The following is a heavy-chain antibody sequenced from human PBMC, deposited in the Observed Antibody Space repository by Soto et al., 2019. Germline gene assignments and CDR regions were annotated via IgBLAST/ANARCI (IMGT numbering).Heavy chain of an antibody. Sequence: SETLSLTCTVSGGSISSGGYYWSWIRQPPGKGLEWIGYIYYSGSTNYNPSLKSRVTISVDTSKNQFSLKLSSVTAADTAVYYCAREKIVATIDDSLKYYYYYYMDVWGKGTTVTVSS. CDR1: GGSISSGGYY. D-gene: IGHD5-12*01. V-gene: IGHV4-61*08. CDR2: IYYSGST. CDR3: AREKIVATIDDSLKYYYYYYMDV. J-gene: IGHJ6*03.